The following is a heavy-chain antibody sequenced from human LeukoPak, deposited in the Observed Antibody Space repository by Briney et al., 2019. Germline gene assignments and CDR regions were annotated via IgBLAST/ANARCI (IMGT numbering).Heavy chain of an antibody. CDR3: ARGGYTYGRHGMDV. D-gene: IGHD5-18*01. V-gene: IGHV1-2*02. J-gene: IGHJ6*02. Sequence: GASVKVSFKASGYTFTGHYMHWVRQAPGQGLEWMGWINAHSGDTKSAENFQGRVTLTRDTSISTAYMELSSLRSDDTAVYYCARGGYTYGRHGMDVWGQGTTVTASS. CDR1: GYTFTGHY. CDR2: INAHSGDT.